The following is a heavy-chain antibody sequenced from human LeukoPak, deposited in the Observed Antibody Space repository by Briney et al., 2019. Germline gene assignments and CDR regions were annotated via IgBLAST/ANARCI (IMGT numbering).Heavy chain of an antibody. CDR3: ARKERPCSGGRCYSIVY. CDR1: GSSFTGSY. D-gene: IGHD2-15*01. CDR2: INPNSGGT. V-gene: IGHV1-2*02. J-gene: IGHJ4*02. Sequence: ASVKLSCKSSGSSFTGSYMHWVRHAPGQGLEWMGWINPNSGGTNYAQNFQGRATMTRDTSISTAYIGLSRLRSDDPAVYYCARKERPCSGGRCYSIVYWGQGALGTVSS.